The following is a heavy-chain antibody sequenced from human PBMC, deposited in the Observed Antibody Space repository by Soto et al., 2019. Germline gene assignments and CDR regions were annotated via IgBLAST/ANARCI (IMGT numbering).Heavy chain of an antibody. Sequence: ASVKISCKASGYTFINYYIHWVRQAPGQGLEGMGWINPNSGGTNYAQKFQGRVTMTRDTSKNQFSLKLSSVTAADTAVYYCARGGSTVTTLWHVWGQGTLVTVSS. J-gene: IGHJ4*02. CDR2: INPNSGGT. D-gene: IGHD4-17*01. V-gene: IGHV1-2*02. CDR3: ARGGSTVTTLWHV. CDR1: GYTFINYY.